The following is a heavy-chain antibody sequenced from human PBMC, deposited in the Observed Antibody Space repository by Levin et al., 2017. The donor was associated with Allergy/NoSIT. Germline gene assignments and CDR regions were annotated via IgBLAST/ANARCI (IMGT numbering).Heavy chain of an antibody. CDR1: GLTFSSFS. CDR3: ATNKVLYPMTHYKY. D-gene: IGHD4/OR15-4a*01. V-gene: IGHV3-21*01. Sequence: AGGSLRLSCAASGLTFSSFSMTWVRQAPGKGLEWVSSISSSITYMHYADSVKGRFTISRDNAKNSLYLQMNSLSAEDTAVYYCATNKVLYPMTHYKYWGQGTLVTVSS. J-gene: IGHJ4*02. CDR2: ISSSITYM.